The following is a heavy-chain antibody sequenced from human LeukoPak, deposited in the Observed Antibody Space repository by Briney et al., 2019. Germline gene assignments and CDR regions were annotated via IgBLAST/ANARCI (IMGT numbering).Heavy chain of an antibody. J-gene: IGHJ5*02. CDR3: ARDRHYYDSSGYYYNWFDP. CDR2: VYYDGIN. D-gene: IGHD3-22*01. Sequence: SETLSLTCTVSGGSINNTLFYWGWIRQPPGKGLEWIGTVYYDGINYSSPSLKSRVATSVDTSKNQFSLRLSSVAAADTAVYYCARDRHYYDSSGYYYNWFDPWGQGTLVTVSS. CDR1: GGSINNTLFY. V-gene: IGHV4-39*07.